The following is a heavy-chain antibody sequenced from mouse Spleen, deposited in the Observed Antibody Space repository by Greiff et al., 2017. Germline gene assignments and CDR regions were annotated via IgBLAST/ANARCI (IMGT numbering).Heavy chain of an antibody. CDR1: GFTFSDYG. Sequence: EVKLMESGGGLVKPGGSLKLSCAASGFTFSDYGMHWVRQAPEKGLEWVAYISSGSSTIYYADTVKGRFTISRDNAKNTLFLQMTSLRSEDTAMYYCAKYDYGHWYFDVWGTGTTVTVSS. CDR3: AKYDYGHWYFDV. V-gene: IGHV5-17*01. D-gene: IGHD1-1*01. CDR2: ISSGSSTI. J-gene: IGHJ1*03.